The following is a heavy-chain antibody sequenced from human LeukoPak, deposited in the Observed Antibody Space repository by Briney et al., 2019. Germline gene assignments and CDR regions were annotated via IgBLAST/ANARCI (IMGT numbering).Heavy chain of an antibody. V-gene: IGHV3-21*01. Sequence: GGSLRLSCAASGFTFSLYAMTWVRQAPGKGLEWVSAISSSSSYIYYADSVKGRFTISRDNAKNSLYLQMNSLRAEDTAVYYCARDIDDIVVVRERAFDIWGQGTMVTVSS. CDR3: ARDIDDIVVVRERAFDI. CDR1: GFTFSLYA. J-gene: IGHJ3*02. D-gene: IGHD2-2*01. CDR2: ISSSSSYI.